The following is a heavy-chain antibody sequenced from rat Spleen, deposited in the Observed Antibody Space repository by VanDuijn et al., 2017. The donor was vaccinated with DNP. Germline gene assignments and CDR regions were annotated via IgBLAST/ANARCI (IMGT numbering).Heavy chain of an antibody. CDR2: ISYDGSST. CDR3: ARRVPYGGFDY. CDR1: GITFSDHN. J-gene: IGHJ2*01. V-gene: IGHV5-7*01. D-gene: IGHD1-11*01. Sequence: EVQLVESGGGLVQPGRSLKLSCTVSGITFSDHNMAWVRQAPKKGLEWVATISYDGSSTYYRDSVKGRFTISRDNAKSTLYLQMDSLRSEDTATYYCARRVPYGGFDYWGQGVMVTVSS.